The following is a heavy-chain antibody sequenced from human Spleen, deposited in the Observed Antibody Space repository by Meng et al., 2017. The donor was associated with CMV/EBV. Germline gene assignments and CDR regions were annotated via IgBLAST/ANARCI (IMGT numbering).Heavy chain of an antibody. V-gene: IGHV1-2*02. CDR1: GCTFTGYF. Sequence: ASVKVSCKASGCTFTGYFLHWMRQAPGQGLEWMGWINCNSGETKYAQKFQGRVTMTRDTSSNTAHMDLSRLTSDDTAIFYCARDLRGHVPLDHWGQGTLVTVSS. D-gene: IGHD3-10*02. J-gene: IGHJ4*02. CDR3: ARDLRGHVPLDH. CDR2: INCNSGET.